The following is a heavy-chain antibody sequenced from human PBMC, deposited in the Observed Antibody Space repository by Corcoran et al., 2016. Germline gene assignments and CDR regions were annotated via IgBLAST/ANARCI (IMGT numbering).Heavy chain of an antibody. CDR2: IIPIFGTA. Sequence: QVQLVQSGAEVKKPGSSVRVSCKASGGTFSSYAISWVRQAPGQGLEWMGGIIPIFGTATYAQNFQGRVTISADKSTSTAYVELSSLRSEDMAVYYCAARDYYDNKYYFDYWGQGTLVTVSS. D-gene: IGHD3-22*01. V-gene: IGHV1-69*06. CDR1: GGTFSSYA. CDR3: AARDYYDNKYYFDY. J-gene: IGHJ4*02.